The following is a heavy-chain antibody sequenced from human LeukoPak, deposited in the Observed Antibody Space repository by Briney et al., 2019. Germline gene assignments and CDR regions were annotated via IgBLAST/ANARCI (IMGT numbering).Heavy chain of an antibody. D-gene: IGHD6-6*01. CDR3: ASMDSSSSGYYYYYYMDV. Sequence: GGSLRLSCAASGLTFSDYYMSWISQAPGKGLEWVSYIISSGSTIYYADSLKGRFTISRDNAKDSLYLQMNSLRAEDTAVYYCASMDSSSSGYYYYYYMDVWGKGTTVTVSS. J-gene: IGHJ6*03. CDR2: IISSGSTI. V-gene: IGHV3-11*01. CDR1: GLTFSDYY.